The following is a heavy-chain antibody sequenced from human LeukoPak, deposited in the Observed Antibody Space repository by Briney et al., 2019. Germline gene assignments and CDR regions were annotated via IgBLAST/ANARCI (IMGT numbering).Heavy chain of an antibody. J-gene: IGHJ4*02. V-gene: IGHV3-21*06. CDR1: GFSFSSIS. CDR2: ISPEGGTT. CDR3: TRDLPVPSLVRGIIIYGLIDY. D-gene: IGHD3-10*01. Sequence: PGGSLRLSCAASGFSFSSISMNWVRQAPGKGLEWVSSISPEGGTTYHADSVKGRFTTSRDNAKSSLYLQMNSLRAEDTALYYCTRDLPVPSLVRGIIIYGLIDYWGQGTLVTVSS.